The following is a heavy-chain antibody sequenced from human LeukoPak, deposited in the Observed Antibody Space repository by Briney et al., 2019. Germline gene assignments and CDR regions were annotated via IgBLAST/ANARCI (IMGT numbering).Heavy chain of an antibody. V-gene: IGHV1-18*01. Sequence: GASVKVSCKASGYTFTSYGISWVRQAPGQGLEWMGWISAYNGSTNYAQKLQGRVTMTTDTSTSTAYMELRGLRSDDTAVYYCARDAISVVVVAATPDYWGQGTLVTVSS. CDR3: ARDAISVVVVAATPDY. D-gene: IGHD2-15*01. CDR2: ISAYNGST. CDR1: GYTFTSYG. J-gene: IGHJ4*02.